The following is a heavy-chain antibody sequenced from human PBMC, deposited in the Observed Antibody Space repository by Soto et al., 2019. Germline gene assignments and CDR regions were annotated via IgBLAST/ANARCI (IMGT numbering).Heavy chain of an antibody. V-gene: IGHV4-59*08. CDR3: ARIFRRVDKQLNHLQDPNYYYYYMDV. CDR2: IYYSGST. J-gene: IGHJ6*03. D-gene: IGHD6-6*01. CDR1: GGSISSYY. Sequence: SETLSLTCTVSGGSISSYYWSWIRQPPGKGLEWIGYIYYSGSTNYNPSLKSRVTISVDTSKNQFSLKLSSVTAADTAVYYCARIFRRVDKQLNHLQDPNYYYYYMDVWGKGTTVTVSS.